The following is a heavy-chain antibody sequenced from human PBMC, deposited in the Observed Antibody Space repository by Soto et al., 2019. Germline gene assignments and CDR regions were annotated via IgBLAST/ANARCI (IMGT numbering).Heavy chain of an antibody. D-gene: IGHD1-1*01. CDR2: INPNSGGT. CDR3: ARYWEPMATGYYYCGMDV. V-gene: IGHV1-2*02. CDR1: GYTFTGYY. Sequence: ASVKVSCKASGYTFTGYYMHWVRQAPGQGLEWMGWINPNSGGTNYAQKFQGRVTMTRDTSISTAYMELSRLRSDDTAVYYGARYWEPMATGYYYCGMDVWGQGTTVTVS. J-gene: IGHJ6*02.